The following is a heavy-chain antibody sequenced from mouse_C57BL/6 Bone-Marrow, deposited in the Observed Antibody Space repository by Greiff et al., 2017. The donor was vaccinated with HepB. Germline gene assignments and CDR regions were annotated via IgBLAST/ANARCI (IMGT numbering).Heavy chain of an antibody. CDR3: TTGMDGKGY. CDR2: IDPENGDT. J-gene: IGHJ2*01. D-gene: IGHD2-1*01. Sequence: EVQLQQSGAELVRPGASVKLSCTASGFNIKDDYMHWVKQRPEQGLEWIGWIDPENGDTEYASKFQGKATITADTSSNTAYLQRSSLTSEDTAVYYFTTGMDGKGYWCQGTTLTVSS. CDR1: GFNIKDDY. V-gene: IGHV14-4*01.